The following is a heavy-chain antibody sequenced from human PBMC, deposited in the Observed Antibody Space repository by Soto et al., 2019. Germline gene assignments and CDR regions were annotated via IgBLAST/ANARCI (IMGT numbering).Heavy chain of an antibody. D-gene: IGHD2-15*01. CDR1: GYTVSELS. CDR3: ATMSDCSGCSRRYYFDY. V-gene: IGHV1-24*01. Sequence: ASVKVSCKVSGYTVSELSMNWLRQGPGKALEWIGGFDPEAGEKIFSQKFQGRVITTEDTSTDFAYMELTSLTSDDTAVYYCATMSDCSGCSRRYYFDYWGQGTQVTVSS. CDR2: FDPEAGEK. J-gene: IGHJ4*02.